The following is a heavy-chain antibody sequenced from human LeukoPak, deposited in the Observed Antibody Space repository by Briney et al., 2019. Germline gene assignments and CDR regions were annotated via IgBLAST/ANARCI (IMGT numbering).Heavy chain of an antibody. CDR3: ARDLLSNFDI. CDR1: RFTFSRYW. V-gene: IGHV3-7*01. CDR2: IKQDGSEK. J-gene: IGHJ3*02. D-gene: IGHD2-8*02. Sequence: PGGSLRLSCVASRFTFSRYWMSWVRQAPGKGLEWVANIKQDGSEKNYLDSVKGRFTISRDNAKNSLYLQLNTLRAEDTAVYYCARDLLSNFDIWGQGTMVTVSS.